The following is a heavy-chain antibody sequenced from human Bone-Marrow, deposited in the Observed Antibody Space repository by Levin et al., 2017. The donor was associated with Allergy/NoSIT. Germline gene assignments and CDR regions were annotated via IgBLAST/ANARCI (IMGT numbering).Heavy chain of an antibody. Sequence: GGLRLSCAASGFTVRNNYMRWVRQAPGKGLEWVSHIYSGGDTDYADSVKGRFTVSRDNSKNTLYLQMNSLRAEDTAVYYCARDRDDWGQGTLVTVSS. CDR3: ARDRDD. CDR1: GFTVRNNY. V-gene: IGHV3-66*01. D-gene: IGHD5-24*01. CDR2: IYSGGDT. J-gene: IGHJ4*02.